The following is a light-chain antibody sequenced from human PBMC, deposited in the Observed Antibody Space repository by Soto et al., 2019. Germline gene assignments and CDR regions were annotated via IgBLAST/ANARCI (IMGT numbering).Light chain of an antibody. CDR2: GAS. J-gene: IGKJ2*01. CDR1: QSVSSSY. V-gene: IGKV3-20*01. Sequence: EIVLTQSPGTLALSPGERATLSCRASQSVSSSYLAWYQQKPGQAPRLLIYGASSRATGIPDRFSGSGSGTDVTLTISRLEPEDFAVYYFQQYGSTPPYTFGQGTKLEIK. CDR3: QQYGSTPPYT.